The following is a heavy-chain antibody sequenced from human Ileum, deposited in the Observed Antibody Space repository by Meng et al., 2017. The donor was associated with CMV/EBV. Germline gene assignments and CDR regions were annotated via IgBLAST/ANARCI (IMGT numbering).Heavy chain of an antibody. CDR1: ENTFTGYS. V-gene: IGHV1-2*02. CDR3: VPYRTSSYWFGP. J-gene: IGHJ5*02. Sequence: ASVKVSCKASENTFTGYSIHWVRQAPGQGLEWMGWINAKSDGTNYAQNFQGRVTMTRDTSISTVYMDLNSLTSDDTAIYYCVPYRTSSYWFGPWGQGTLVTVSS. CDR2: INAKSDGT. D-gene: IGHD3-16*01.